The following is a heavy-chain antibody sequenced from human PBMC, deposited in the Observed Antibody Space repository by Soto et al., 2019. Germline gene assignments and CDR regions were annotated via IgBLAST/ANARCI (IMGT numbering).Heavy chain of an antibody. Sequence: QVQLQESGPGLVKASQTLSLICSVSGESISSGGYYWSWIRHHPGKGLEWIGYIYDRESAYYNPSLKSRVTISMDTSTNHFAMKLSSVTAADTAVYYCARASSSSSAADYWGQGTLITVSS. V-gene: IGHV4-31*03. CDR3: ARASSSSSAADY. D-gene: IGHD6-6*01. CDR2: IYDRESA. J-gene: IGHJ4*02. CDR1: GESISSGGYY.